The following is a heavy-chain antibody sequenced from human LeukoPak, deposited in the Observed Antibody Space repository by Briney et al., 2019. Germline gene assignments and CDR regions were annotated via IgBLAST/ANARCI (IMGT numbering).Heavy chain of an antibody. J-gene: IGHJ4*02. Sequence: SETLSLTCTVSGGSISSYYWSWIRQPPGKGLEWIGYIYYSGSTNYNPSLKSRVTISVDTSKNQFSLKLSSVTAADTAVYYCARAYYYGSGSYYLDYWGQGTLVTVSS. V-gene: IGHV4-59*01. CDR1: GGSISSYY. D-gene: IGHD3-10*01. CDR2: IYYSGST. CDR3: ARAYYYGSGSYYLDY.